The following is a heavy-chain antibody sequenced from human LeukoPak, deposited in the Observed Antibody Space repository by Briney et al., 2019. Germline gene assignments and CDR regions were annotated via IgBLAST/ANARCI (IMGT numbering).Heavy chain of an antibody. CDR1: GFTFSSCG. V-gene: IGHV3-21*01. J-gene: IGHJ4*02. Sequence: GSLRLSCAASGFTFSSCGFNWVRQAPGKGLEWVSSIGPTGTDRYYADSVRGRFTISRDNAKNSMYLQMDSLRDEDTAVYYCATETIGRHYDYWGQGTLLTVSS. D-gene: IGHD1-14*01. CDR3: ATETIGRHYDY. CDR2: IGPTGTDR.